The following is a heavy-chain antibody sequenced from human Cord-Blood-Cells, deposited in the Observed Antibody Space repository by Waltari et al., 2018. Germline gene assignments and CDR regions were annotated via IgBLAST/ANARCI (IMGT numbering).Heavy chain of an antibody. V-gene: IGHV1-18*01. CDR3: AGGIAARPYNWFDP. D-gene: IGHD6-6*01. CDR2: ISAYNGNT. CDR1: G. Sequence: GISWVRQAHGQGLEWMGWISAYNGNTDYAQKLQGRVTLTTDTSTSTAYMELRSLRSDDRAMYYCAGGIAARPYNWFDPWGQGTLVTVSA. J-gene: IGHJ5*02.